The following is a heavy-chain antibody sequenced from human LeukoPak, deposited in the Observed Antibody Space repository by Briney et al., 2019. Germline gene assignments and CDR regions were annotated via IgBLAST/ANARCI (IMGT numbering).Heavy chain of an antibody. CDR3: AADSTGVVPALPYYYYYMDV. D-gene: IGHD2-2*01. Sequence: TSVKVSCKAPGFTFTSSAMQWVRQARGQRLEWIGWIVVGSGNTNYAQKFQERVTITRDMSTSTAYMELSSLRSEDTAVYYCAADSTGVVPALPYYYYYMDVWGKGTTVTVSS. CDR1: GFTFTSSA. J-gene: IGHJ6*03. CDR2: IVVGSGNT. V-gene: IGHV1-58*02.